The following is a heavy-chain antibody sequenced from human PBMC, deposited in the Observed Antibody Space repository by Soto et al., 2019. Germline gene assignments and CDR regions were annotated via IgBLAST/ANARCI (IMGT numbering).Heavy chain of an antibody. CDR2: IKQDGSEK. V-gene: IGHV3-7*01. D-gene: IGHD2-2*01. CDR3: AKNNRYCSSTNCFVFDY. CDR1: GVTFSGYW. Sequence: PGGSLRLSCAASGVTFSGYWMSWVRQAPGKGLEWVANIKQDGSEKYYVDSVKGRFTISRDNAKNSLYLLMNSLRAEDTAVYYCAKNNRYCSSTNCFVFDYWGQGTLVTVSS. J-gene: IGHJ4*02.